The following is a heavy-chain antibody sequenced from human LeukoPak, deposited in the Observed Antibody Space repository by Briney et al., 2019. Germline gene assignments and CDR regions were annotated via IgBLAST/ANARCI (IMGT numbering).Heavy chain of an antibody. CDR2: INHSGST. CDR1: GGSFSGYY. V-gene: IGHV4-34*01. CDR3: ASSSGLPEVGFDY. Sequence: PSETLSLTCAVYGGSFSGYYWSWIRQPPGKGLEWIGEINHSGSTNYNPSLKSRVTISVDTSKNQFSLKLSSVTAADTAVYYCASSSGLPEVGFDYWGQGTLVTVSS. D-gene: IGHD2-21*02. J-gene: IGHJ4*02.